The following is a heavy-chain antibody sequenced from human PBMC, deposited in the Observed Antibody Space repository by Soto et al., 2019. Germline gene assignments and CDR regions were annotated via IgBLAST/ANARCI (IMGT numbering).Heavy chain of an antibody. J-gene: IGHJ4*02. Sequence: SETLSLTCAVYGGSFSGYYWSWIRQPPGKGLEWIGEINHSGSTNYNPSLKSRVTISVDTSKNQFSLKLSSVTAADTAVYYCARALQHYFDYWGQGTMVNV. CDR3: ARALQHYFDY. V-gene: IGHV4-34*01. CDR1: GGSFSGYY. CDR2: INHSGST.